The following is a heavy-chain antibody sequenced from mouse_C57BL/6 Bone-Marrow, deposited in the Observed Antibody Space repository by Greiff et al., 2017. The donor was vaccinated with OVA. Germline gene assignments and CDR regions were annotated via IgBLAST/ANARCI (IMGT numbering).Heavy chain of an antibody. CDR3: ARCDGYYGWYFDV. V-gene: IGHV1-20*01. CDR2: INPYNGDT. D-gene: IGHD2-3*01. CDR1: GYSFTGYF. Sequence: EVKLKQSGPELVKPGDSVKISCKASGYSFTGYFMNWVMQSHGKSLEWIGRINPYNGDTFYNQKFKGKATLTVDKSSSTAHMELRSLTSEDSAVYYCARCDGYYGWYFDVWGTGTTVTVSS. J-gene: IGHJ1*03.